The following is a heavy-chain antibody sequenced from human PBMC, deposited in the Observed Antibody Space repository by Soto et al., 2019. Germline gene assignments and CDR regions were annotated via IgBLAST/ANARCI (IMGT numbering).Heavy chain of an antibody. Sequence: SETLSLTCTVSGGSISSYYWSWIRQPPGKGLEWIGYIYYSGSTNYNPSLKSRVTISVDTSKNQFSLKLSSVTAADTAVYYCERGEVGVRYWGQGTLVTVSS. V-gene: IGHV4-59*01. CDR2: IYYSGST. J-gene: IGHJ4*02. CDR3: ERGEVGVRY. CDR1: GGSISSYY. D-gene: IGHD1-26*01.